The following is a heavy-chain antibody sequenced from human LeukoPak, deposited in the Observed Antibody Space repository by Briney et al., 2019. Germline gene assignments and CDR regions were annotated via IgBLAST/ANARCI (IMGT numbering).Heavy chain of an antibody. CDR1: GFTFDDYA. CDR2: ITWNSGSI. CDR3: AKGRTLMVYVYDY. J-gene: IGHJ4*02. Sequence: PGGSLRLSCAASGFTFDDYAMHWVRQAPGKGLEWVSGITWNSGSIGYADSVKGRFTISRDNAKNSVYLQMNSLRAEDTALYYCAKGRTLMVYVYDYWGQGTRVTVSS. V-gene: IGHV3-9*01. D-gene: IGHD2-8*01.